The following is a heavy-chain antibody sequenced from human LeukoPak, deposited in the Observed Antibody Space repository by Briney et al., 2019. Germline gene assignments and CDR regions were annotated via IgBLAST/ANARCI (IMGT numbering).Heavy chain of an antibody. CDR2: MNPNSGNT. V-gene: IGHV1-8*01. Sequence: ASVKVSCKASGYTFTSYDINWVRQATGQGLGWMGWMNPNSGNTGYAQKFQGRVTMTRNTSISTAYMELSSLRSEDTAVYYCARSSGRRYGMDVWGQGTTVTVSS. CDR3: ARSSGRRYGMDV. D-gene: IGHD3-10*01. J-gene: IGHJ6*02. CDR1: GYTFTSYD.